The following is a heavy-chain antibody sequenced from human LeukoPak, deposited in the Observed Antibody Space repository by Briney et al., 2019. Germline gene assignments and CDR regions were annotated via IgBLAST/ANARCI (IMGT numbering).Heavy chain of an antibody. CDR1: GGSFSGYY. V-gene: IGHV4-34*01. D-gene: IGHD4-17*01. CDR2: INHSGST. J-gene: IGHJ4*02. Sequence: PSETLSLTCAVYGGSFSGYYWSWIRQPPEKGLEWIGEINHSGSTNYNPSLKSRVTISVDTSKNQFSLKLSSVTAADTAVYYCAREGTAVTADYWGQGTLVTVSS. CDR3: AREGTAVTADY.